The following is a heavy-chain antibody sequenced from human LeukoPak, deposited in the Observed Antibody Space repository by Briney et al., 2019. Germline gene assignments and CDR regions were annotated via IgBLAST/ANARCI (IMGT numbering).Heavy chain of an antibody. J-gene: IGHJ4*02. D-gene: IGHD6-6*01. CDR3: ARTWPIAARRFDY. V-gene: IGHV1-2*02. Sequence: ASVKVSCKASGYTFTGYYLQWVRQAPGQGLEWMGWINPNSGGTNYAQKFQGRVTMTRDTSISTAYMELSRLRSDDTAVYYCARTWPIAARRFDYWGQGTLVTVSS. CDR2: INPNSGGT. CDR1: GYTFTGYY.